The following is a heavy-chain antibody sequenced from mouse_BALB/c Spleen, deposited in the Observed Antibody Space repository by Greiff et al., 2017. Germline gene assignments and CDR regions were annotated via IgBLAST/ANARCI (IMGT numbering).Heavy chain of an antibody. CDR2: IWGDGST. CDR3: AREGVGNYTYYAMDY. J-gene: IGHJ4*01. Sequence: VQLQQSGPGLVAPSQSLSITCTVSGFSLTGYGVNWVRQPPGTGLEWLGMIWGDGSTDYNSALKSRLSISKDNSKSQVFLKMNNLQTDDTARYYCAREGVGNYTYYAMDYWGQGTSVTVSS. D-gene: IGHD2-1*01. CDR1: GFSLTGYG. V-gene: IGHV2-6-7*01.